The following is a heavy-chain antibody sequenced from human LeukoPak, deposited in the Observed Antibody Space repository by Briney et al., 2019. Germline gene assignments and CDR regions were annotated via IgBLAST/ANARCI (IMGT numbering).Heavy chain of an antibody. CDR2: IKYDGSER. Sequence: PGGSLRLSCTVSGFTFGGHWMNWVRQAPGKGLEWVANIKYDGSERNYADSVEGRFTISRDNSKNSVFLQMNSLRVEDTAVYYCAMALDYWGQGTLVTVSS. J-gene: IGHJ4*02. CDR3: AMALDY. V-gene: IGHV3-7*01. CDR1: GFTFGGHW.